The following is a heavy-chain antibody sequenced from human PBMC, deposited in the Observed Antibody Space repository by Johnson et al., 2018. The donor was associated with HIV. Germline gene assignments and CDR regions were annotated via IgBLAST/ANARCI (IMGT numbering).Heavy chain of an antibody. CDR2: ISSSGSTI. Sequence: QVQLVESGGGLIQPGGSLRLSCAASGFTFSDYYMSWIRQAPGKGLEWVSYISSSGSTIYYADSVKGRFTVSRDKSKNTVFLQMDSLRAEDTAVYYCAREKSVWGASDAFVVWGLGTMVTVSS. CDR3: AREKSVWGASDAFVV. CDR1: GFTFSDYY. D-gene: IGHD3-10*02. V-gene: IGHV3-11*01. J-gene: IGHJ3*01.